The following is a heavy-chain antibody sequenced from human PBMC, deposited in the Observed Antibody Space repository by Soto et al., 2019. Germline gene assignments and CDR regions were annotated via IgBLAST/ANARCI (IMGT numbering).Heavy chain of an antibody. V-gene: IGHV4-59*08. J-gene: IGHJ5*02. D-gene: IGHD6-13*01. CDR3: ARPKTIGAAAGKGWFDP. CDR2: IYNSGST. Sequence: SETLSLTCAVYGGSFSGYYWSWIRQPPGRGLEWIGFIYNSGSTNYNPSLKIRVTISIDTSKNQFSLKLSSVTAADTAMYYCARPKTIGAAAGKGWFDPWGQGTLVTVSS. CDR1: GGSFSGYY.